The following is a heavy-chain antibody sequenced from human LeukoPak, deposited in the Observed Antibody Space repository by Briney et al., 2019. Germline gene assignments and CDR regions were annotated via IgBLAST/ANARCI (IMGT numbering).Heavy chain of an antibody. CDR1: GYTFTGYY. D-gene: IGHD5-18*01. CDR2: IIPIFGTA. V-gene: IGHV1-69*06. J-gene: IGHJ2*01. CDR3: ARVPLVDTAMVFGWYFDL. Sequence: ASVKVSCKASGYTFTGYYMHWVRQAPGQGLEWMGGIIPIFGTANYAQKFQGRVTITADKSTSTAYMELSSLRSEDTAVYYCARVPLVDTAMVFGWYFDLWGRGTLVTVSS.